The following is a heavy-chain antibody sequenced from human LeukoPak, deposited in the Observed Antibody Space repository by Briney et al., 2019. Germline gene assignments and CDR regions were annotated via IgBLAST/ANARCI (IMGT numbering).Heavy chain of an antibody. V-gene: IGHV3-48*01. J-gene: IGHJ4*02. CDR2: ISSSSSTI. Sequence: GGSLRLSCAASGFTFSSYSMNWVRQAPGKGLEWVSYISSSSSTIYYADSVKGRFTISRDNAKSSLYLQMNSLRAEDTAVYYCASADGSGSYIIMDYWGQGTLVTVSS. D-gene: IGHD3-10*01. CDR1: GFTFSSYS. CDR3: ASADGSGSYIIMDY.